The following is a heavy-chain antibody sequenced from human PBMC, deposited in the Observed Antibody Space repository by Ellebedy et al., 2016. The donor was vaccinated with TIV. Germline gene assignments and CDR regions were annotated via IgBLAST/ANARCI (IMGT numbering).Heavy chain of an antibody. CDR3: ATDNGIQPGGYYYYSMDV. V-gene: IGHV1-58*02. D-gene: IGHD5-18*01. Sequence: ASVKVSCKASGFTFTSSAMQWVRQARGQRLEWIGWIVVGSGNTNYAQKFQERVTITRDMSTSTAYMELSSLRSEDTAVYYCATDNGIQPGGYYYYSMDVWGQGTTVTVSS. J-gene: IGHJ6*02. CDR1: GFTFTSSA. CDR2: IVVGSGNT.